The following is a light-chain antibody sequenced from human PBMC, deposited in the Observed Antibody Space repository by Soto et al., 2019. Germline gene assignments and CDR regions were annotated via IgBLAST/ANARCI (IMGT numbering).Light chain of an antibody. J-gene: IGLJ2*01. V-gene: IGLV7-43*01. CDR1: TGAVTNDNY. Sequence: QAVVTQEPSLTVSPGGAVTLTCASSTGAVTNDNYPNWLQQKPGQAPRGLIYSANNRHSWTPARFSGSLLGGKAALTLSGVQSEDEGDYYCLLYFGGAQVCGGGTKLTVL. CDR2: SAN. CDR3: LLYFGGAQV.